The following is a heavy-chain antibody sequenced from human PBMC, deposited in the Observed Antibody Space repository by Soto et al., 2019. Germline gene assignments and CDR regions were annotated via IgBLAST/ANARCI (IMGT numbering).Heavy chain of an antibody. Sequence: PGGSLRLSCAASGSTFSSYAMHWVRQAPGKGLEWVAVISYDGSDKYYADSVKGRFTISRDNSKNTLYLQMNSLRAEDAAVYYCERGHSSSCYLGVWGQGTTVTVSS. D-gene: IGHD6-13*01. CDR2: ISYDGSDK. CDR3: ERGHSSSCYLGV. J-gene: IGHJ6*02. V-gene: IGHV3-30-3*01. CDR1: GSTFSSYA.